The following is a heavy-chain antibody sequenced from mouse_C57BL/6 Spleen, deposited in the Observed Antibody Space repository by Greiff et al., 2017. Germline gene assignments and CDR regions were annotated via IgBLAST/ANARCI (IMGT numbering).Heavy chain of an antibody. CDR1: GYAFSSSW. CDR3: ARRTITTVWDYFDY. CDR2: IYPGDGDT. V-gene: IGHV1-82*01. J-gene: IGHJ2*01. Sequence: VQVVESGPELVKPGASVKISCKASGYAFSSSWMNWVKQRPGKGLEWIGRIYPGDGDTNYNGKFKGKATLTADKSSSTAYMQLSSLTSEDSAVYFCARRTITTVWDYFDYWGQGTTLTVSS. D-gene: IGHD1-1*01.